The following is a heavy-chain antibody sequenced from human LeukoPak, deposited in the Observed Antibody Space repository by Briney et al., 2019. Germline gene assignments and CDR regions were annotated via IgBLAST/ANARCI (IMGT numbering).Heavy chain of an antibody. CDR3: ARARGGRNYYYGSGSYPKGGYYYYYMDV. V-gene: IGHV4-34*01. CDR2: INHSGST. D-gene: IGHD3-10*01. CDR1: GGSFSGYY. J-gene: IGHJ6*03. Sequence: SETLSLTCAVYGGSFSGYYWSWIRQPPGKGLEWIGEINHSGSTNYNPSLKSRVTISVDTSKNQFSLKLSSVTAADTAVYYCARARGGRNYYYGSGSYPKGGYYYYYMDVWGKGTTVTVSS.